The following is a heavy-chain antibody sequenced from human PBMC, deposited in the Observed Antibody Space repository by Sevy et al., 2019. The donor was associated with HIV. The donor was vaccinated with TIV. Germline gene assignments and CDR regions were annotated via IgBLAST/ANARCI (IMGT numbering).Heavy chain of an antibody. J-gene: IGHJ6*02. CDR2: IGTAGDT. D-gene: IGHD2-15*01. V-gene: IGHV3-13*01. CDR1: GFTFSSYD. Sequence: GGSLRLSCAASGFTFSSYDMHWVRQATGKGLEWVSAIGTAGDTYYPGSVKGRFTISRENAKNSLYLQMNSLRAGDTAVYYCARDQGRVCSGGSCYSVYGMDVWGQGTTVIVSS. CDR3: ARDQGRVCSGGSCYSVYGMDV.